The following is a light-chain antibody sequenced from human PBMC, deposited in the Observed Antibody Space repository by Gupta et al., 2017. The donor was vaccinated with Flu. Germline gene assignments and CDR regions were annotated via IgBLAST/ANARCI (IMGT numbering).Light chain of an antibody. CDR1: SVLYSSNNKDY. J-gene: IGKJ3*01. Sequence: SVLYSSNNKDYLAWYQQKPGQPPKLLIYWAFTRESGVPVRFSGSGSGTDFTLTISSLQAEDVAVYYCQQYDSTPVTFGPGTKVDIK. CDR2: WAF. CDR3: QQYDSTPVT. V-gene: IGKV4-1*01.